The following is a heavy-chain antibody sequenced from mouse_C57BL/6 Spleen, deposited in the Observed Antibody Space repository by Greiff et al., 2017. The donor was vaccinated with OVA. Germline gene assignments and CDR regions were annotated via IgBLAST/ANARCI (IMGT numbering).Heavy chain of an antibody. CDR2: IYPGDGDT. CDR1: GYAFSSYW. D-gene: IGHD1-1*01. CDR3: ARTTVVATDDY. J-gene: IGHJ2*01. Sequence: VQLQQSGAELVKPGASVKISCKASGYAFSSYWMNWVKQRPGKGLEWIGQIYPGDGDTNYNGKFKGKATLTADKSSSTAYMQLSSLTSEDSAVYFCARTTVVATDDYWGKGTTLTVSS. V-gene: IGHV1-80*01.